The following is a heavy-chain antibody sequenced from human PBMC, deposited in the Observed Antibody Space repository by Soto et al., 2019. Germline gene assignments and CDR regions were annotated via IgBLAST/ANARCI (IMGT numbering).Heavy chain of an antibody. CDR1: GGSFSGYY. V-gene: IGHV4-34*01. CDR2: INHSGST. Sequence: QVQLQQWGAGLLKPSETLSLTCAVYGGSFSGYYWSWIRQPPGKGLEWIGEINHSGSTNYNPSLKSRVTISVDTSKNRFSLKLSSVTAADTAVYYCARGGAIIAVAGPPPDYWGQGTLVTVSS. CDR3: ARGGAIIAVAGPPPDY. D-gene: IGHD6-19*01. J-gene: IGHJ4*02.